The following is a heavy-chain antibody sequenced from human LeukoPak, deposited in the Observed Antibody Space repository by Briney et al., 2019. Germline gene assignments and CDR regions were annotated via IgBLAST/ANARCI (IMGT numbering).Heavy chain of an antibody. J-gene: IGHJ4*02. CDR3: ARGPKMFLVRGPFDY. CDR2: IYHSGST. CDR1: GGSISSSNW. D-gene: IGHD3-10*01. Sequence: TSGTLSLTCAVSGGSISSSNWWSWVRQPPGKGLEWIGEIYHSGSTNYNPSLKSRVTISVDTSKNQFSLKLSSVTAADTAVYYCARGPKMFLVRGPFDYWGQGTLVTVSS. V-gene: IGHV4-4*02.